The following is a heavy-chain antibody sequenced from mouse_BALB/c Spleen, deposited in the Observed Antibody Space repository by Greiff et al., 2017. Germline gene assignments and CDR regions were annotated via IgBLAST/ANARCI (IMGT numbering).Heavy chain of an antibody. CDR2: ISDGGSYT. J-gene: IGHJ4*01. D-gene: IGHD2-10*02. Sequence: EVKLMESGGGLVKPGGSPKLSCAASGFTFSDYYMYWVRQTPEKRLEWVATISDGGSYTYYPDSVKGRFTISRDNAKNNLYLQMSSLKSEDTAMYYCAREGAVWGDYWGQGTSVTVSS. CDR1: GFTFSDYY. CDR3: AREGAVWGDY. V-gene: IGHV5-4*02.